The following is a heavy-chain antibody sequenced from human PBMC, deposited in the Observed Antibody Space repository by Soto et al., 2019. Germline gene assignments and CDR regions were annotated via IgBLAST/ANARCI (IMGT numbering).Heavy chain of an antibody. CDR2: IYYSGST. D-gene: IGHD3-10*01. V-gene: IGHV4-39*01. Sequence: QLQLQESGPGLVKPSETLSLTCTVSGGSISSSSYYWGWIRQPPGKGLEWIGSIYYSGSTYYNPSLKSRVTISVDTSKNQFSLKLSSVTAADTAVYYCARQLVRVVRGHQNWFDPWGQGTLVTVSS. J-gene: IGHJ5*02. CDR1: GGSISSSSYY. CDR3: ARQLVRVVRGHQNWFDP.